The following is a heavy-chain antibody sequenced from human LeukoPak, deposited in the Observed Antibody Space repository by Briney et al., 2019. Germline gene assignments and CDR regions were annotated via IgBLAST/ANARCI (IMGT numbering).Heavy chain of an antibody. V-gene: IGHV4-30-2*01. J-gene: IGHJ5*02. CDR2: IYHSGST. Sequence: SGTLSLTCAVSGGSISSGGYSWSWIRQPPGRGLEWIGYIYHSGSTYYNPSLKSRVTISVDRSKNQFSLKLSSVTAADTAVYYCARGGDFWSGYSPLDNWFDPWGQGTLVTVSS. D-gene: IGHD3-3*01. CDR3: ARGGDFWSGYSPLDNWFDP. CDR1: GGSISSGGYS.